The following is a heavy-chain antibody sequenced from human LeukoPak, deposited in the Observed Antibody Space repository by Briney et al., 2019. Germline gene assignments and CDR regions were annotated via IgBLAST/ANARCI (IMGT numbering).Heavy chain of an antibody. CDR3: ARDQVSSGWYGGGIDY. J-gene: IGHJ4*02. CDR2: INSDGSST. D-gene: IGHD6-19*01. V-gene: IGHV3-74*01. CDR1: GFTCSSYW. Sequence: GGSLRLSCAASGFTCSSYWMHWVRQAPGKGLVWVSRINSDGSSTSYADSVKGRFTISRDNAKNTLYLQMNSLRAEDTAVYYCARDQVSSGWYGGGIDYWGQGTLVTVSS.